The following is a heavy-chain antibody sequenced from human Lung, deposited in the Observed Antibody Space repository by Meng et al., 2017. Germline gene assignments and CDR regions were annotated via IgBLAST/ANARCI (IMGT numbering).Heavy chain of an antibody. D-gene: IGHD4-11*01. CDR1: GGSCSGYY. CDR3: ARGPTTMAHDFDY. CDR2: INHSGST. V-gene: IGHV4-34*01. J-gene: IGHJ4*02. Sequence: QWGAGSLQPSGPLSLTCFVCGGSCSGYYWSWIRQPPGKGLEWIGEINHSGSTNYNQSLESRATISVDTSQNNLSLKLSSVTAADSAVYYCARGPTTMAHDFDYWGQGTLVTVSS.